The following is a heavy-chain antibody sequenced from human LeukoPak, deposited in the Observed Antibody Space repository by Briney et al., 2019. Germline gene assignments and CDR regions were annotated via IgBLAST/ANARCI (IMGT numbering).Heavy chain of an antibody. J-gene: IGHJ6*02. V-gene: IGHV3-9*01. CDR3: AGSFDYGSGSNYYYGMDV. D-gene: IGHD3-10*01. CDR1: GFTFDDYA. CDR2: ISWNSGSI. Sequence: PGGSLRLSCAASGFTFDDYAMHWVRQAPGKGLEWVSGISWNSGSIGYADSVKGRFTISRDNAKNSLYLQMNSLRAEDTAVYYCAGSFDYGSGSNYYYGMDVWGQGTTVTVSS.